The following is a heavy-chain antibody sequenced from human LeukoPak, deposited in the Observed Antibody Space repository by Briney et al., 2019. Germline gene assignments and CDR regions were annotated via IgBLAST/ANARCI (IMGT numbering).Heavy chain of an antibody. V-gene: IGHV1-8*01. CDR3: ARRIQLWLQAGYYMDV. J-gene: IGHJ6*03. Sequence: ASVKVSCKASGYTFTSYDINWVRQATGQGLEWMGWMNPNSGNTGYAQKFQGRVTMTRNTSISTAYMELSSLRSEDTAVYYCARRIQLWLQAGYYMDVWGKGTTVTVSS. D-gene: IGHD5-18*01. CDR2: MNPNSGNT. CDR1: GYTFTSYD.